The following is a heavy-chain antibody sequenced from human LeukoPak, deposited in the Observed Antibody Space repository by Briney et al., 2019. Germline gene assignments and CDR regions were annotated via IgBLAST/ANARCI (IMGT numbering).Heavy chain of an antibody. CDR1: GYTFTSYY. CDR2: INPNSGGT. V-gene: IGHV1-2*02. CDR3: ARLRATLRGYSYGLLDY. D-gene: IGHD5-18*01. Sequence: GALVKVSCKASGYTFTSYYMHWVRQAPGQGLEWMGWINPNSGGTNYAQKFQGRVTMTRDTSISTAYMELSRLRSDDTAVYYCARLRATLRGYSYGLLDYWGQGTLVTVSS. J-gene: IGHJ4*02.